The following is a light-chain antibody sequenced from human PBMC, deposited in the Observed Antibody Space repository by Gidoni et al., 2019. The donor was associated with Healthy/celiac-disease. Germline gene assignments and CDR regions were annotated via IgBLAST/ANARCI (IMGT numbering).Light chain of an antibody. V-gene: IGLV2-11*01. Sequence: QSALTPPRSVSGSPGQSVTISCTGTSSDVGGYNYVSWYQRHPGKAPKLMIYDVSKRPSGVPDRFSGSKSGNTASLTISGLQAEDEADYYCCSYAGSYTPWVFGGGTKLTVL. CDR2: DVS. CDR3: CSYAGSYTPWV. J-gene: IGLJ3*02. CDR1: SSDVGGYNY.